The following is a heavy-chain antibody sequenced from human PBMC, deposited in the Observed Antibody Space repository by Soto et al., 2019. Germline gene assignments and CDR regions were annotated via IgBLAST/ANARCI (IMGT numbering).Heavy chain of an antibody. J-gene: IGHJ4*02. V-gene: IGHV4-39*01. CDR1: GGSISSSSYY. CDR2: IYYSGTT. D-gene: IGHD2-2*01. Sequence: QLQLQESGPGLVKPSETLSLTCTVSGGSISSSSYYWAWVRQPPGKGLEWIGSIYYSGTTYYNPCLPIRVTISEDTSKTQFSLKLGSVTAADTAVFYCARLSRCKTPSCYFDYWGQGTLVTVSS. CDR3: ARLSRCKTPSCYFDY.